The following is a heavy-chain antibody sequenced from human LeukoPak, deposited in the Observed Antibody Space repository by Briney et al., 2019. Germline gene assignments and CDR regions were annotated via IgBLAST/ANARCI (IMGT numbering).Heavy chain of an antibody. V-gene: IGHV3-74*01. CDR1: GFTFSSRW. Sequence: GGSLRLSCVASGFTFSSRWMHWVRQAPGKGLVWVSIINTDGSTTRYADFVEGRFTISRDNARNTLYLEMNSLRVEDTAVYFCARDISRTMDVWGRGTTVTV. CDR3: ARDISRTMDV. CDR2: INTDGSTT. D-gene: IGHD2/OR15-2a*01. J-gene: IGHJ6*02.